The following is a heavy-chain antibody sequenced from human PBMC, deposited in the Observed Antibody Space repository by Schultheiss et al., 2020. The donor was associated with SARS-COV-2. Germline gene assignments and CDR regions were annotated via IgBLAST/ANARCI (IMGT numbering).Heavy chain of an antibody. CDR1: GYTFTSYG. D-gene: IGHD2-15*01. V-gene: IGHV1-8*03. CDR2: MNPNSGNT. J-gene: IGHJ6*02. Sequence: ASVKVSCKASGYTFTSYGISWVRQAPGQGLEWMGWMNPNSGNTGYAQKFQGRVSFTRSTSISTAYMELSSLRSEDTAVYYCARGYRVVPFYYHYGMDVWGQGTTVTVSS. CDR3: ARGYRVVPFYYHYGMDV.